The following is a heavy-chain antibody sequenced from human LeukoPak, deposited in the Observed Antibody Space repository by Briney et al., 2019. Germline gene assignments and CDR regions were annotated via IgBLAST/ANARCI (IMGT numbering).Heavy chain of an antibody. J-gene: IGHJ4*02. CDR3: ARHGSYDSSGYYHFSPLDY. Sequence: SETLSLTCTVSGGSISGYYWSWIRQPPGKGLEWIGYIYYSGSTNYNPSLKSRVTISVDTSKNQFSLKLSSVTAADTAVYYCARHGSYDSSGYYHFSPLDYWGQGTLVTVSS. CDR1: GGSISGYY. V-gene: IGHV4-59*08. D-gene: IGHD3-22*01. CDR2: IYYSGST.